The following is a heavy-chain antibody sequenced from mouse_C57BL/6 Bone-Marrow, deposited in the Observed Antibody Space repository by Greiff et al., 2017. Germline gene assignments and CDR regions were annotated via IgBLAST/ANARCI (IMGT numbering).Heavy chain of an antibody. V-gene: IGHV1-69*01. J-gene: IGHJ1*03. CDR3: ARDFFDV. Sequence: VQLQQPGAELVMPGASVKLSCKASGYTFTSYWMHWVKQRPGQGLEWIGEIDPSDSYTNYNQKFTGKSTLTVDKSSSTAYMQLSSLTSEDSAVYYCARDFFDVWGTGTTVTVSS. CDR2: IDPSDSYT. CDR1: GYTFTSYW.